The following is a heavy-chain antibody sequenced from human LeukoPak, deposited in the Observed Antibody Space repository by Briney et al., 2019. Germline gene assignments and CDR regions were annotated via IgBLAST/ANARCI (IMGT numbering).Heavy chain of an antibody. CDR3: AKIAPSSGHPLGFDY. Sequence: GGSLRLSCAASGFTFSSYGMSWVGQAPGKGVEWVSAISGSGGSTYYADSVKGRFTISRDNSKNTLYLQMNSLRAEDTAVYYCAKIAPSSGHPLGFDYWGQGTLVTVSS. J-gene: IGHJ4*02. CDR1: GFTFSSYG. V-gene: IGHV3-23*01. CDR2: ISGSGGST. D-gene: IGHD3-22*01.